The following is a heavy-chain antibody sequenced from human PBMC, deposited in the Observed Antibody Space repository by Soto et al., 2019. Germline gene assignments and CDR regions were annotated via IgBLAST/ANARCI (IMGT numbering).Heavy chain of an antibody. CDR2: ISGSGGST. Sequence: GGSLRLWCEASGFTCGSFGVSWVRQAPGKGLEWVSAISGSGGSTYYADTVKGRFTISRDNSKNTLYLQMNSLRAEHTAVYYRANDRTVISHRTQDHWGPGTVVTVSS. J-gene: IGHJ4*02. CDR1: GFTCGSFG. CDR3: ANDRTVISHRTQDH. V-gene: IGHV3-23*01. D-gene: IGHD2-21*01.